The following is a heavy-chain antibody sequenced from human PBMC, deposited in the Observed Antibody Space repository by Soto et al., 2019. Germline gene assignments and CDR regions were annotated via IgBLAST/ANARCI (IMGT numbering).Heavy chain of an antibody. J-gene: IGHJ5*02. Sequence: SETLSLTCPASGGSISSGGYYWSWIRQHPGKGLEWIGYIYYSGSTYYNPSLKSRVTISVDTSKNQFSLKLSSVTAADTAVYYCARFFQLLSPFDPWGQGTLVTVSS. D-gene: IGHD2-2*01. CDR3: ARFFQLLSPFDP. V-gene: IGHV4-31*03. CDR1: GGSISSGGYY. CDR2: IYYSGST.